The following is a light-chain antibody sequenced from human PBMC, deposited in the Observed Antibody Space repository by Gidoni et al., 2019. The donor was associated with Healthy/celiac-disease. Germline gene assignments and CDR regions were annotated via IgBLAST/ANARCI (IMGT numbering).Light chain of an antibody. CDR3: QQYNNWPPT. V-gene: IGKV3-15*01. CDR2: GAS. CDR1: QSVSSN. Sequence: ELVMTPSPATLSASPGERATLSCRASQSVSSNLAWYQQKPGQAPRLLIYGASTRATGIPARFSGSGSGTEFTLTISSLQSEDFAVYYCQQYNNWPPTFGQGTKVEIK. J-gene: IGKJ1*01.